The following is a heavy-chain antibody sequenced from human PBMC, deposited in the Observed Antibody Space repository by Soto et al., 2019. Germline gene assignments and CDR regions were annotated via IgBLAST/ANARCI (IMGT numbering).Heavy chain of an antibody. CDR3: ARDVNGGAFDI. CDR1: GGTFSSYT. J-gene: IGHJ3*02. D-gene: IGHD2-8*01. CDR2: IIPILGIA. V-gene: IGHV1-69*04. Sequence: ASVKVSCKASGGTFSSYTISWVRQAPGQGLEWMGRIIPILGIANYAQKFQGRVTITADKSTSTAYMELSSLRSEDTAVYYCARDVNGGAFDIWGQGTMVTVSS.